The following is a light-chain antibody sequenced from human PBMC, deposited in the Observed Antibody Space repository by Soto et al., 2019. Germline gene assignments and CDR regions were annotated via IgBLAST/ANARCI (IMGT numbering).Light chain of an antibody. CDR2: DVS. CDR3: SSYASSNTQV. V-gene: IGLV2-14*03. J-gene: IGLJ2*01. Sequence: QSVLTQPASVSGSPGQSITVSCIGTSSDVGGYNFVSWYQQHPGKAPKLMIHDVSNRPSGVSNRFSGSKSGNTASLTISGLQAEDEAYYYCSSYASSNTQVFGEGTKLTVL. CDR1: SSDVGGYNF.